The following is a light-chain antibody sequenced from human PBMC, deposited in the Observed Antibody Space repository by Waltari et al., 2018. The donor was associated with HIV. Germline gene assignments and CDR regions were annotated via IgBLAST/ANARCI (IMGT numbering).Light chain of an antibody. CDR3: QSYDSGLSVV. V-gene: IGLV1-40*01. CDR2: GDT. Sequence: QSVLTQPPSVSGAPGQRVTISCTGNSSHIGAGFDVHWYPQVPETPPKLLVYGDTNRPSGVPDRFAGSKSGTSASLAITGLQAEDEADYYCQSYDSGLSVVFGGGTKLTVL. J-gene: IGLJ3*02. CDR1: SSHIGAGFD.